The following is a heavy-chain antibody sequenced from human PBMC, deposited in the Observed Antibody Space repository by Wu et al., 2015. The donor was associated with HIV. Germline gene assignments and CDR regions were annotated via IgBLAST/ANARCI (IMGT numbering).Heavy chain of an antibody. Sequence: QVQLVQSETEMKKPGASVKVSCKASGYIFTNFGISWARQTPGQGLEWLGCISTYNGETHSAQSLQGRLTMTTDTSTSTAYLELRSLTSDDTAIYYCARVKGFIKGPSDVWGQGTLVTVSS. CDR3: ARVKGFIKGPSDV. V-gene: IGHV1-18*01. J-gene: IGHJ3*01. CDR2: ISTYNGET. CDR1: GYIFTNFG. D-gene: IGHD3-10*01.